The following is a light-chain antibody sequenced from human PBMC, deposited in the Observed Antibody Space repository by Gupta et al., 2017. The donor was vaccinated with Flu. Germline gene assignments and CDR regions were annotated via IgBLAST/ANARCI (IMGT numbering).Light chain of an antibody. Sequence: VTPGQPASISCKSSQSLLHGDGKTYLYWYLQKPGQPPHLLIYEGSKRCSGVPDRFSGSGSGTEFTLKISRVEAEDVGVFYCRQSVQIAFSFGHGTKVDIK. J-gene: IGKJ3*01. V-gene: IGKV2D-29*01. CDR3: RQSVQIAFS. CDR2: EGS. CDR1: QSLLHGDGKTY.